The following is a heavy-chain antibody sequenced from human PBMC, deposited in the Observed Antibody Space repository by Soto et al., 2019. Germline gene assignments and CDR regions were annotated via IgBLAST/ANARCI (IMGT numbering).Heavy chain of an antibody. CDR3: ARARRWDIVVVVAATYAFDI. CDR1: GYTFTSYG. CDR2: ISAYNGNT. V-gene: IGHV1-18*01. J-gene: IGHJ3*02. D-gene: IGHD2-15*01. Sequence: ASVTVSCKASGYTFTSYGISWVRQAPGQGLEWMGWISAYNGNTNYAQKLQGRVTMTTDTSTSTAYMELRSLRSDDTAVYYCARARRWDIVVVVAATYAFDIWGQGTMVTVSS.